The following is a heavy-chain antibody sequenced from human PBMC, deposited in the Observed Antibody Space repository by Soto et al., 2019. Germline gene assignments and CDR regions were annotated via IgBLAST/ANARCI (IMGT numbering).Heavy chain of an antibody. V-gene: IGHV3-33*01. CDR1: GLTFSGYG. J-gene: IGHJ3*02. Sequence: GGALRPSCAASGLTFSGYGMHWVRQAPGKGLEWVAAIWYDGSNKYYADSVKGRFTISRDNSKNTLYLQMNSLRAEDTAVYYCARDKIRGELLRGGYDAFDIWGQGTMVTVSS. D-gene: IGHD1-26*01. CDR2: IWYDGSNK. CDR3: ARDKIRGELLRGGYDAFDI.